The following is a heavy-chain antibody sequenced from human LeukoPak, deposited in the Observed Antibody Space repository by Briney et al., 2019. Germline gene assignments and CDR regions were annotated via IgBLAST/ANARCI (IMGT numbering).Heavy chain of an antibody. CDR3: VRDFSCSGGSCPLFDS. CDR2: LNEDGGYT. CDR1: GFTFNNYA. Sequence: GGSLRPSCAASGFTFNNYAMSWVRQAPGKGLALGSGLNEDGGYTYYADSVKGRFTISRDNSENTLYLQMSILRAEDTAIYYCVRDFSCSGGSCPLFDSWGQGTLVSVSS. D-gene: IGHD2-15*01. V-gene: IGHV3-23*01. J-gene: IGHJ4*02.